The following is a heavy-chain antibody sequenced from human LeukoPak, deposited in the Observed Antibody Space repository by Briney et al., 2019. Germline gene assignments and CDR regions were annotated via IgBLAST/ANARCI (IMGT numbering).Heavy chain of an antibody. Sequence: GGSLRLSCAASGFTFSNYAMSWVRQAPGKGLEWVSAISGGGGSTYYADSVKGRCTISKDNSKNTLYVQMNSLRAEDTAVYYCARAYSGSLTTFDIWGQGTMVTVSS. D-gene: IGHD1-26*01. CDR3: ARAYSGSLTTFDI. V-gene: IGHV3-23*01. J-gene: IGHJ3*02. CDR1: GFTFSNYA. CDR2: ISGGGGST.